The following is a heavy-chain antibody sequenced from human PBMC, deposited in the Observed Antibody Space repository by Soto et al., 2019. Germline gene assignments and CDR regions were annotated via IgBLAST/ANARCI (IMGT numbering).Heavy chain of an antibody. CDR2: ISGYNGNT. J-gene: IGHJ4*02. V-gene: IGHV1-18*01. CDR1: GYTFTNYG. CDR3: ARELRITTAGPRPYDY. D-gene: IGHD6-13*01. Sequence: ASVKVSCKASGYTFTNYGFSWVRQAPGQGLEWMGWISGYNGNTKYAEKFQGRVTMTTDTSTSTAHMELRSLRSDDTAVYYCARELRITTAGPRPYDYWGQGTLVTVSS.